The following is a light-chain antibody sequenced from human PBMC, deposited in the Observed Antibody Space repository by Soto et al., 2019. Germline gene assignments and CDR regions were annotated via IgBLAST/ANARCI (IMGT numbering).Light chain of an antibody. Sequence: DIQITQSPSTLSVSLGDRVTITCRASQTISSWLAWYQQKPGKAPKLLIYKASTLKNGVPSRFSGSGSGTEFTLTISSLQPDDFATYYCQHYNSYSEAFGQGTKVDIK. CDR1: QTISSW. V-gene: IGKV1-5*03. CDR2: KAS. CDR3: QHYNSYSEA. J-gene: IGKJ1*01.